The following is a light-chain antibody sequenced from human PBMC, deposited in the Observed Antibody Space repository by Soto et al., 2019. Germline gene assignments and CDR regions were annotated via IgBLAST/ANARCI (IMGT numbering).Light chain of an antibody. CDR1: QSVSKY. CDR2: DAS. CDR3: QQRSNWPQIT. Sequence: EIVLTQSPATLSLSPGERATLSCRASQSVSKYLAWYQQKPGQAPRLLIHDASNRATGIPARFSGSGSGTDSTLTISSLEPEDVGVYYCQQRSNWPQITFGGGTKVEIK. V-gene: IGKV3-11*01. J-gene: IGKJ4*01.